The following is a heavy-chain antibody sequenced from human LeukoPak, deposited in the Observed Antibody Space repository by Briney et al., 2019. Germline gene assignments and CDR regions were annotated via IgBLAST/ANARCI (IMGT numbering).Heavy chain of an antibody. CDR2: IYSGGST. Sequence: GGSLRLSCAASVFTVSSNYMSWVRQAPGKGLEWVSLIYSGGSTYYADSVKGRFTISRDNSKNTLYLQMNSLRAEDTAVYHCARNKGWEVLDAFDIWGQGTMVTVSS. CDR1: VFTVSSNY. J-gene: IGHJ3*02. D-gene: IGHD1-26*01. CDR3: ARNKGWEVLDAFDI. V-gene: IGHV3-53*01.